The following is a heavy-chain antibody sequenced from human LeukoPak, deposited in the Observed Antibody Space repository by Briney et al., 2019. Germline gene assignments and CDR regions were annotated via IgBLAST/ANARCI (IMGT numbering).Heavy chain of an antibody. CDR1: GGSFSGYY. J-gene: IGHJ4*02. V-gene: IGHV4-34*01. CDR3: AREGTTMVRGVIRRGPLDY. Sequence: SETVSLTCAVYGGSFSGYYWSWIRQPPGKGLEWMGGINHSGSTNYNPSLKSRVTISVATSTNQFSLKLSSVTAADTAVYSWAREGTTMVRGVIRRGPLDYWGQGTLVTVSS. D-gene: IGHD3-10*01. CDR2: INHSGST.